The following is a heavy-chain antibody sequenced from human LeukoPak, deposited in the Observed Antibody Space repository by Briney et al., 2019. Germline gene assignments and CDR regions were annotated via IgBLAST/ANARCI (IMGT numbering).Heavy chain of an antibody. CDR3: ARASYYYDSSADFRH. Sequence: ASVKVSCKASGGTFSSYAISWVRQAPGQGLEWMGRIIPILGIANYAQKFQGRVTITADKSTSTAYMELSSLRSEDTAVYYCARASYYYDSSADFRHWGQGTLVTVSS. J-gene: IGHJ1*01. CDR1: GGTFSSYA. CDR2: IIPILGIA. V-gene: IGHV1-69*04. D-gene: IGHD3-22*01.